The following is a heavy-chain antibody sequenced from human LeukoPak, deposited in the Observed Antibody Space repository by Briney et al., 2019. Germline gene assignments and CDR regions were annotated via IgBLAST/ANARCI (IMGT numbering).Heavy chain of an antibody. Sequence: PSETLSLTCTVSGDSISFSYHHWGWVRQPPGKGLEWIGSISYSGTTYYNPSLKSRVTVSIDTSKNHVSLKLTSVTAADTAVYYCARSTGAGYSSSKALDYWGQGTLVTVSS. CDR3: ARSTGAGYSSSKALDY. V-gene: IGHV4-39*07. D-gene: IGHD6-13*01. CDR2: ISYSGTT. CDR1: GDSISFSYHH. J-gene: IGHJ4*02.